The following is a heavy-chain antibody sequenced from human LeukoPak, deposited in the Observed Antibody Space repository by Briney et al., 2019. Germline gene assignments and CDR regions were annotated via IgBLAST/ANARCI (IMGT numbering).Heavy chain of an antibody. CDR1: GGSISSYY. CDR3: ARQTGSGLFILP. V-gene: IGHV4-59*01. D-gene: IGHD3/OR15-3a*01. Sequence: SETLSLTCTVSGGSISSYYWSWIRQPPGKGLEWIGYIYYSGSTNYNPSLKSRVTISVDTSRNQFSLKLSSVTAADTAVYYCARQTGSGLFILPGGQGTLVTVSS. CDR2: IYYSGST. J-gene: IGHJ4*02.